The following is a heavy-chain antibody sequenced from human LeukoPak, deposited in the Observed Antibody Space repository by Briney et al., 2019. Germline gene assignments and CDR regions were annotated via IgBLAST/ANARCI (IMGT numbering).Heavy chain of an antibody. CDR1: GFTFSSYD. V-gene: IGHV3-13*01. CDR3: ARVSHTGELDY. CDR2: IGTAGDT. Sequence: GGSLRLSCAASGFTFSSYDMHWVRQATGKGLEWVSAIGTAGDTYYPGSVKGRFTISRENAKNSLYLQMNSLRAGDTAVYYCARVSHTGELDYWGQGTLVIVSS. D-gene: IGHD7-27*01. J-gene: IGHJ4*02.